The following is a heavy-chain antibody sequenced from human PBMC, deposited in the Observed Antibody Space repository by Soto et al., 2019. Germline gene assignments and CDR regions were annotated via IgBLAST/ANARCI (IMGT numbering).Heavy chain of an antibody. J-gene: IGHJ4*02. CDR3: ARGGDNSPWYYSL. CDR2: VFSNGRT. Sequence: QVQLHESGPGLVKPSETLSLTCPVSGGSMNNNYWSWIRHPPGRGLEWIGYVFSNGRTNYNPSLDSRVTILVDTSRNQLSLQLRSVTAADTAVYYCARGGDNSPWYYSLWGRGTLVAVSS. D-gene: IGHD3-10*01. CDR1: GGSMNNNY. V-gene: IGHV4-59*01.